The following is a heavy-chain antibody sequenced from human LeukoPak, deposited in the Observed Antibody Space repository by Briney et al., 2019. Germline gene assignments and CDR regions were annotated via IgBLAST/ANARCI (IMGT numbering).Heavy chain of an antibody. V-gene: IGHV1-8*01. CDR1: GYTFTSYD. D-gene: IGHD6-19*01. CDR2: MNPNSGNT. J-gene: IGHJ4*02. Sequence: ASVKVSCKASGYTFTSYDINWVRQATGQGLEWMGWMNPNSGNTGYAKKFQGRVTMTRNTSISTAYMELSSLRSEDTAVYYCARASIAVAGTGFDYWGQGTLVTVSS. CDR3: ARASIAVAGTGFDY.